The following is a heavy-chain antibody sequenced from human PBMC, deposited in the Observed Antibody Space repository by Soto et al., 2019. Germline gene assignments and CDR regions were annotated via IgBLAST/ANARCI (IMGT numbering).Heavy chain of an antibody. V-gene: IGHV4-4*07. CDR1: GDSMTTHY. Sequence: SVTLSLTCTVSGDSMTTHYWSWVRQPAGKGLEWIGRVHAREKADYSPSLKSRVTMSMDTSKNRFSLKLNSVTAADTAVYYCTTGAGPPWFDPWGQGTLVTVSS. J-gene: IGHJ5*02. CDR3: TTGAGPPWFDP. CDR2: VHAREKA.